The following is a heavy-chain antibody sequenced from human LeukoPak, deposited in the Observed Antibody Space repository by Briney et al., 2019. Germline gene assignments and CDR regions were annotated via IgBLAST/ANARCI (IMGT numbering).Heavy chain of an antibody. CDR1: GGTFSSYA. CDR2: IIPIFGTA. D-gene: IGHD2-2*01. CDR3: ARVIQLPNEYFQH. J-gene: IGHJ1*01. V-gene: IGHV1-69*06. Sequence: SVKVSCKASGGTFSSYAISWVRQAPGQGLEWMGGIIPIFGTANYAQKFQGRVTITADKSTSTAYMELSSLRSGDTAVYYCARVIQLPNEYFQHWGQGTLVTVSS.